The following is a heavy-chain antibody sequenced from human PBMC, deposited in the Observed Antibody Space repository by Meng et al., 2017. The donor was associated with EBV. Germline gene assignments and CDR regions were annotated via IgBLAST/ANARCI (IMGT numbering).Heavy chain of an antibody. J-gene: IGHJ4*02. D-gene: IGHD3-22*01. CDR1: GYNFTTYV. CDR3: ARDGRLYDTPSPFDY. Sequence: QVPWAKTGAEGKKPWAHVKVSCKAFGYNFTTYVISWVRQAPVQGLEWMGWISAYNGNTNYAQKLQGRVTMTTETSTSTAYMELRSLRSDDTAVYYCARDGRLYDTPSPFDYWGQGTLVTVSS. V-gene: IGHV1-18*01. CDR2: ISAYNGNT.